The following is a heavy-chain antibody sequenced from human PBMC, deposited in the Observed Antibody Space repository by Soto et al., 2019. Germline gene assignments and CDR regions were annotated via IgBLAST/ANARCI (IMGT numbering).Heavy chain of an antibody. CDR3: ARGHGEIIGAMDV. J-gene: IGHJ6*02. CDR1: GYRVNTYG. Sequence: GPEVKKPGASGKVSCTACGYRVNTYGIRWVRQAPCQRLEWMGRISSYNVDTNYAEKFEDRLTMTTDTSTTTAYMELKSLRSDDTAVYFCARGHGEIIGAMDVWGQGTSVTVSS. D-gene: IGHD3-3*01. V-gene: IGHV1-18*01. CDR2: ISSYNVDT.